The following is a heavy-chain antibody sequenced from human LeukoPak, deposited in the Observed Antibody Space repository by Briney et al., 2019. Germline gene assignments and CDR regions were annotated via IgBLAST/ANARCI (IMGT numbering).Heavy chain of an antibody. V-gene: IGHV1-69*06. CDR3: AARDTGNDLLSYHAMDV. Sequence: ASGKVSCKAAGGSFRRYAFAWVRQAPGQGLEWMGGIMPFLDTGSHAQGFQGRVTITADRSTSTAYMDLRSLRPEDTALYYCAARDTGNDLLSYHAMDVWGNGTTVTVSS. D-gene: IGHD1-1*01. CDR2: IMPFLDTG. CDR1: GGSFRRYA. J-gene: IGHJ6*04.